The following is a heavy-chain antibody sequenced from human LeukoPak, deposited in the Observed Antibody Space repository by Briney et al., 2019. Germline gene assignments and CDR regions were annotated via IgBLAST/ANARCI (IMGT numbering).Heavy chain of an antibody. CDR2: INPSGGST. J-gene: IGHJ5*02. CDR3: ARAPFHYDFWSGCLSWFDP. CDR1: GYTFTSYY. D-gene: IGHD3-3*01. V-gene: IGHV1-46*01. Sequence: ASVKVSCKASGYTFTSYYMHWVRQAPGQGLEWMGIINPSGGSTSYAQKFQGRVTMTRDTSTSTVYMELSSLRSEDTAVYYCARAPFHYDFWSGCLSWFDPWGQGTLVTVSS.